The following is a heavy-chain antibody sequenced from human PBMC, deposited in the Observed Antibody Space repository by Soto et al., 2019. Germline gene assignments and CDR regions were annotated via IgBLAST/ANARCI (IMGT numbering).Heavy chain of an antibody. J-gene: IGHJ4*02. V-gene: IGHV4-31*03. CDR2: IYYSGST. Sequence: QVQLQESGPGLVKPSQTLSLTCTVSGGSISSGDYYWSWIRQHPGKGLEGIGYIYYSGSTYYNPSLKGRVSIAVDTPKNHCSLKLSSVTAADTAVYYCASSDYIWGSYGEYFDYWGQGTLVTVSS. CDR3: ASSDYIWGSYGEYFDY. D-gene: IGHD3-16*01. CDR1: GGSISSGDYY.